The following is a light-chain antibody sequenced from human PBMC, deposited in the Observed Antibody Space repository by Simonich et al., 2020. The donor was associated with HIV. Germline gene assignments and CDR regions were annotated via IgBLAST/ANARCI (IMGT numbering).Light chain of an antibody. J-gene: IGKJ2*01. V-gene: IGKV1-39*01. CDR2: AAS. CDR3: QQSLTIPFT. CDR1: QSLSNY. Sequence: DIQMTQSPSSLSASVGNRVTITCQDSQSLSNYLNWYQKEPGKAPKTLIYAASSLQSVVPSRFSGSGSGTDFTLTISSLRPEDSATYYCQQSLTIPFTFGQGTKLEI.